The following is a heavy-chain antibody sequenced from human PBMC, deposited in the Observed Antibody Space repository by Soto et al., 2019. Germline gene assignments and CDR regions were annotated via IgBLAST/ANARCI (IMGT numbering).Heavy chain of an antibody. CDR1: GGSISSGGYY. Sequence: PSETLSLTCTVSGGSISSGGYYWSWIRQHPGKGLEWIGEINHSGGTNYNPPLKSRVTISVDTSKNQFSLKLTSVTAADTAVYYCARKFVGPTRHDYWGQGRLVTVSS. J-gene: IGHJ4*02. CDR2: INHSGGT. CDR3: ARKFVGPTRHDY. V-gene: IGHV4-61*08. D-gene: IGHD3-16*01.